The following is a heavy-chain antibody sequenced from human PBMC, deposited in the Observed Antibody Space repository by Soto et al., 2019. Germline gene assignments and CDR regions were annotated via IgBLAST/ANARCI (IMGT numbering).Heavy chain of an antibody. CDR1: GGSFSGYY. V-gene: IGHV4-59*08. D-gene: IGHD2-15*01. CDR2: IYYSGST. J-gene: IGHJ3*02. Sequence: SETLSLTCAVYGGSFSGYYWSWIRQPPGKGLEWIGYIYYSGSTNYNPSLKSRVTISVDTSKNQFSLKLSSVTAADTAVYYCARHGYCSGGSCYSYAFDIWGQGTMVTVSS. CDR3: ARHGYCSGGSCYSYAFDI.